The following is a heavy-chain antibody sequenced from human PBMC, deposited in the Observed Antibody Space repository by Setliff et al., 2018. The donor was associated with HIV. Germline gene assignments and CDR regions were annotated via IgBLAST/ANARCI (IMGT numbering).Heavy chain of an antibody. CDR3: ARRRASLLYYYYGMDV. CDR1: GGSISSGSYY. D-gene: IGHD6-6*01. Sequence: SETLSLTCTVSGGSISSGSYYWSWIRQPAGKGLEWIGHIYTSGSTNYNPSLKSRVTISVDTSKNQFSLKLSSVTAADTAVYYCARRRASLLYYYYGMDVWGQGTTVTVSS. V-gene: IGHV4-61*09. J-gene: IGHJ6*02. CDR2: IYTSGST.